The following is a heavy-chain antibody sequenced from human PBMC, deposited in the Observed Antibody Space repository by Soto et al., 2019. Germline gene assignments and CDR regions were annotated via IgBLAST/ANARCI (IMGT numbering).Heavy chain of an antibody. Sequence: GGSLRLSCAASGFTFNIYAMTWVRQAPGKGLEWVSAISRYDDITYYADSVEGRFSISRDNSKNTLYLQMNSLRAEDTAVYYCAKKVAGSEPFQHWGQGTLVTVSS. CDR2: ISRYDDIT. D-gene: IGHD6-19*01. CDR1: GFTFNIYA. CDR3: AKKVAGSEPFQH. V-gene: IGHV3-23*01. J-gene: IGHJ1*01.